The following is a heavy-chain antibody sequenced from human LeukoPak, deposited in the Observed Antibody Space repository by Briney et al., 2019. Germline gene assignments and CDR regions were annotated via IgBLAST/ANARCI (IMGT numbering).Heavy chain of an antibody. V-gene: IGHV4-59*08. Sequence: SETLSLTCTVAGASISSYFWTWIRQSPGKGLEWIGYIYYSGSTNYNPSLKSRVTISVDTSKNQFSLKLNSVTAADTAVYYCARYDYGSGYPGSWLDPWGQGTLVTVSS. J-gene: IGHJ5*02. CDR3: ARYDYGSGYPGSWLDP. CDR1: GASISSYF. CDR2: IYYSGST. D-gene: IGHD3-10*01.